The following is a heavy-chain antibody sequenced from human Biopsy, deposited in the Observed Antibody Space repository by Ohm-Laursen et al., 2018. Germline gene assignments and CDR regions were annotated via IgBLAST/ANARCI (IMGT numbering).Heavy chain of an antibody. D-gene: IGHD6-19*01. CDR1: GDSVSSGSFY. V-gene: IGHV4-61*01. Sequence: TLSLTCTVSGDSVSSGSFYWTWIRQPPGQGLEYIGYIYDRGSTANYNPSLESRVTMSVDMPKNQFSLKLSSVTAADTDIYYCARGMRSSGWPYFDSWGQGTLVTVSS. J-gene: IGHJ4*02. CDR3: ARGMRSSGWPYFDS. CDR2: IYDRGSTA.